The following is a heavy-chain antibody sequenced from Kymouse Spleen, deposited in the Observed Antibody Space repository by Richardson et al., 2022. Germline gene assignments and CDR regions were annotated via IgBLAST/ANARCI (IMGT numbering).Heavy chain of an antibody. Sequence: QVQLVESGGGVVQPGRSLRLSCAASGFTFSSYGMHWVRQAPGKGLEWVAVIWYDGSNKYYADSVKGRFTISRDNSKNTLYLQMNSLRAEDTAVYYCARDLTGTTGYFDYWGQGTLVTVSS. CDR1: GFTFSSYG. CDR2: IWYDGSNK. CDR3: ARDLTGTTGYFDY. V-gene: IGHV3-33*01. J-gene: IGHJ4*02. D-gene: IGHD1-7*01.